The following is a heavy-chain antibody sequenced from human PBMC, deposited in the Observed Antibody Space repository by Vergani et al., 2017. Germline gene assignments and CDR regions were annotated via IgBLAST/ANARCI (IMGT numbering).Heavy chain of an antibody. CDR2: IYPGDSDT. V-gene: IGHV5-51*03. CDR3: ARLSEDIVVVVAATPEYYFDY. CDR1: GYSFTSYW. J-gene: IGHJ4*02. D-gene: IGHD2-15*01. Sequence: EVQLVQSGAEVKKPGESLKISCKGSGYSFTSYWIGWVRQMPGKGLEWMGIIYPGDSDTRYSPSFQGQVTFSLDKSISTAYLQWSSLKASDTAMYYCARLSEDIVVVVAATPEYYFDYWGQGTLVTVSS.